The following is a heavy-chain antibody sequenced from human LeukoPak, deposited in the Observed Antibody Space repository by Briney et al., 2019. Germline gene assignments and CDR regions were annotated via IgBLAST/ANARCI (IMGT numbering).Heavy chain of an antibody. CDR2: IWYDGSNK. Sequence: PGGSLRLSCAASGFTFSSYGMHWVRQAPGKGLEWVAVIWYDGSNKYYADSVKGRFTISRDNSKTTLYLQMNSLRAEDTAVYYCARDGGYYDLYYYYGMDVWGQGTTVTVSS. V-gene: IGHV3-33*01. CDR1: GFTFSSYG. CDR3: ARDGGYYDLYYYYGMDV. D-gene: IGHD3-22*01. J-gene: IGHJ6*02.